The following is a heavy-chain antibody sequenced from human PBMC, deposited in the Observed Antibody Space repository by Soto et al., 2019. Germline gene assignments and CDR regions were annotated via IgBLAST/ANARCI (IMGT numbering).Heavy chain of an antibody. CDR1: GFTFSDHY. CDR3: GRVPKSGSCNNDY. CDR2: SRNKANSYTT. Sequence: EVQLVESGGGLVQPGGSLRLSCEASGFTFSDHYMDWVRQAPGKGLEWVGRSRNKANSYTTEYAASVKGRFTISRDESKNSMYVQMNSLGTEDTAVYYCGRVPKSGSCNNDYWGQGTLVTVSS. J-gene: IGHJ4*02. D-gene: IGHD1-26*01. V-gene: IGHV3-72*01.